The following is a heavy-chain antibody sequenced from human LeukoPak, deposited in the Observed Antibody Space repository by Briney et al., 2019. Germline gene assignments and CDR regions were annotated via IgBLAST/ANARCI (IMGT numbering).Heavy chain of an antibody. D-gene: IGHD4/OR15-4a*01. CDR3: ARRAGAYSHPHDY. CDR2: IYSDNT. V-gene: IGHV3-53*01. CDR1: GFTVSTNS. Sequence: GGSLRLSCTVSGFTVSTNSMSWVRQAPGKGLEWVSFIYSDNTHYSDSVKGRFTISRDNSKNTLYLQMNSLRAEDTAVYYCARRAGAYSHPHDYWGQGTLVTVSS. J-gene: IGHJ4*02.